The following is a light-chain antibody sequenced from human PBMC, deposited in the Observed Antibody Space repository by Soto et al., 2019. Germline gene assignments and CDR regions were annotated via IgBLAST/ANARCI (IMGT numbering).Light chain of an antibody. CDR3: VSYARSNNFMV. V-gene: IGLV2-8*01. J-gene: IGLJ2*01. Sequence: QSALTQPPSASGSPGQSVTILCTGTSSDVGGYNYVSWYQCHPGKAPKLIIYDVSKRPSGVPDRFSGSRSGNTASLTVSGLQTEDVADYYCVSYARSNNFMVFGGGTKVTVL. CDR1: SSDVGGYNY. CDR2: DVS.